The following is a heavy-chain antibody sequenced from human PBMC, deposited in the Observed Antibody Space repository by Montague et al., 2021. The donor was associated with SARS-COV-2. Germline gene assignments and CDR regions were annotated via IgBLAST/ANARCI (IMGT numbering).Heavy chain of an antibody. J-gene: IGHJ3*01. V-gene: IGHV6-1*01. CDR2: TYFTSKWSS. CDR1: GDSVSSTSAA. D-gene: IGHD2-2*01. Sequence: CAISGDSVSSTSAAWNWIRQSPSRGFEWLGRTYFTSKWSSEYALSVKSRLIIGPDTSKNQFSLRLMSVTPDDTAVYYCAKEREVVRAARTLVAFDLWGQGTMVTVSS. CDR3: AKEREVVRAARTLVAFDL.